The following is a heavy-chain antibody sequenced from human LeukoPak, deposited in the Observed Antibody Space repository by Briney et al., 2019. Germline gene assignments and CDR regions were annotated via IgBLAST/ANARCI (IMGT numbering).Heavy chain of an antibody. Sequence: PSETLPLTCTVSGGSISSGSYYWSWIRQPAGKGLEWIGRIYTSGSTNYNPSLKSRVTISVDTSKNQFSLKLSSVTAADTAVYYCARDHYFGEGNYYYYYGMDVWGQGTTVTVSS. J-gene: IGHJ6*02. CDR2: IYTSGST. CDR1: GGSISSGSYY. D-gene: IGHD3-10*01. CDR3: ARDHYFGEGNYYYYYGMDV. V-gene: IGHV4-61*02.